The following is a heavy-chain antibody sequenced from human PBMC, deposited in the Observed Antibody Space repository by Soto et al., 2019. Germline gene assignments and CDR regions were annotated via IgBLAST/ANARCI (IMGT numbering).Heavy chain of an antibody. J-gene: IGHJ6*01. CDR3: ARRPRVWFGEMGYNTYYETEG. V-gene: IGHV4-39*01. D-gene: IGHD3-10*01. Sequence: PSETLSLTCTVSGGSISRSSYYWGWIRQPPGKGLEGIGRLYYSGSPYYNPSRKRRVTISVDTSKNQCALKLSSVAAADTAVYYCARRPRVWFGEMGYNTYYETEGWRQGNT. CDR1: GGSISRSSYY. CDR2: LYYSGSP.